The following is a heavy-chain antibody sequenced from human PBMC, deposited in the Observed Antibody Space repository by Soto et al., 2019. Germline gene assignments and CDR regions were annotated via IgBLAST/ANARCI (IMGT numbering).Heavy chain of an antibody. Sequence: QVQLVESGGGLVKPGGSLRLSCAASGFSFIDYYMTWIRQAPGKGLEWVSYISSNGSNIYYADSVKGRFTISKDNAKNSLYLQMTSLRAEDTVVYYCARSPRSYSSGYYYFDYWGQGILVTVSS. D-gene: IGHD6-19*01. J-gene: IGHJ4*02. V-gene: IGHV3-11*01. CDR2: ISSNGSNI. CDR3: ARSPRSYSSGYYYFDY. CDR1: GFSFIDYY.